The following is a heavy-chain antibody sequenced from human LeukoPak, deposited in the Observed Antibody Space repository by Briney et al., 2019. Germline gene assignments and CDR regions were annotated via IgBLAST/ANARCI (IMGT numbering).Heavy chain of an antibody. D-gene: IGHD6-19*01. CDR3: AKDSSSSGWVGPFDY. V-gene: IGHV3-23*01. CDR2: VSGSGST. J-gene: IGHJ4*02. CDR1: GFTFSTYA. Sequence: GGSLRLSCAASGFTFSTYAMSWVRRAPGKGLEWVSAVSGSGSTYYADSVKGRFTISRDNSKNTLYLQMNSLRAEDTAVYYCAKDSSSSGWVGPFDYWGQGTLVTVSS.